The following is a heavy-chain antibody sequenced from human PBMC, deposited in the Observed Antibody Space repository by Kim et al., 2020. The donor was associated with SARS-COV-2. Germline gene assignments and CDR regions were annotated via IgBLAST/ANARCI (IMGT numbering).Heavy chain of an antibody. V-gene: IGHV4-34*01. D-gene: IGHD3-22*01. CDR1: GGSFSAYY. Sequence: SETLSLTCAVYGGSFSAYYWSWIRQPPGRGLEWIGEIHHGGTTNYNPSLESRVTISVDTSKNQFSLKLSSVTAADTAVYFCAAHSLVEITPADFCGQGTLVTDSS. J-gene: IGHJ4*02. CDR3: AAHSLVEITPADF. CDR2: IHHGGTT.